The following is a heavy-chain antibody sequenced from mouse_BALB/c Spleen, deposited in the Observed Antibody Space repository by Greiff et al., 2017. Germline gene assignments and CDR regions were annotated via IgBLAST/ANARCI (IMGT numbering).Heavy chain of an antibody. Sequence: VQLQQSGAELAKPGASVKMSCTASGYTFTSYWMHWVKQRPGQGLEWIGYINPSTGYTEYNQKFKDKATLTADKSSSTAYMQLSSLTSEDSAVYYCARIHGEYWGQGTSVTVSA. CDR3: ARIHGEY. V-gene: IGHV1-7*01. CDR2: INPSTGYT. CDR1: GYTFTSYW. J-gene: IGHJ4*01.